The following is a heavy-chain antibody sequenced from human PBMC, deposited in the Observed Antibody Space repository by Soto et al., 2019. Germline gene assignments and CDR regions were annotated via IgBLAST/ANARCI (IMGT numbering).Heavy chain of an antibody. CDR3: TRDMIYGSERSSYYYAMDV. V-gene: IGHV4-4*02. CDR1: GASINRSNW. D-gene: IGHD3-10*01. Sequence: QVQLQESGPGLVKPSGTLSLTCAVSGASINRSNWWSWVRQPPGKGLEWIGEIYHSGSTNYNPSLMSRLIISVDRSKNQLSLKLRSVTDADTAVYYCTRDMIYGSERSSYYYAMDVWGRGTTVTVSS. J-gene: IGHJ6*02. CDR2: IYHSGST.